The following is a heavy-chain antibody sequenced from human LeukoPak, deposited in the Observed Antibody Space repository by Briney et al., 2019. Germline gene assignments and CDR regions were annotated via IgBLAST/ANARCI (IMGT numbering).Heavy chain of an antibody. CDR2: MNPNSGNT. Sequence: ASEKVSCKASGYTFTSYDINWVRQATGQGLEWMGWMNPNSGNTGYAQKFQGRVTITTDESTSTAYMELSSLRSEDTAVYYCARGEDTAMVTDYWGQGTLVTVSS. V-gene: IGHV1-8*01. CDR1: GYTFTSYD. D-gene: IGHD5-18*01. CDR3: ARGEDTAMVTDY. J-gene: IGHJ4*02.